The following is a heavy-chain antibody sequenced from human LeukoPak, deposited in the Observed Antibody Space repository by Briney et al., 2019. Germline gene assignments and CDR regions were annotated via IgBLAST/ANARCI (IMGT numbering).Heavy chain of an antibody. D-gene: IGHD3-10*01. CDR2: IIPIFGTA. CDR3: ARSWFGELPDY. J-gene: IGHJ4*02. Sequence: SVKVSCKASGGTFSSYAISWVRQAPGQGLERMGGIIPIFGTANYAQKFQGRVTITADESTSTAYMELSSLRSEDTAAYYCARSWFGELPDYWGQGTLVTVSS. V-gene: IGHV1-69*13. CDR1: GGTFSSYA.